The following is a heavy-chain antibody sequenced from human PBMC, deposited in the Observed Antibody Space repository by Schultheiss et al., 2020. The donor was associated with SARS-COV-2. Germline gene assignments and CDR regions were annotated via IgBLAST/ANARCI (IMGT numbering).Heavy chain of an antibody. CDR2: ISSSSSYI. CDR3: ARVGGIRYYFDY. J-gene: IGHJ4*02. V-gene: IGHV3-21*05. Sequence: GESLKISCAASGFTVSSNEMSWVRQAPGKGLEWVSYISSSSSYIYYADSVKGRFTISRDNAKNSLYLQMNSLRAEDTAVYYCARVGGIRYYFDYWGQGTLVTVSS. D-gene: IGHD3-3*01. CDR1: GFTVSSNE.